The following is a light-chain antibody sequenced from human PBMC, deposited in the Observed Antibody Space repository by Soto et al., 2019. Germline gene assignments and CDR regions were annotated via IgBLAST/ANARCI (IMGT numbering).Light chain of an antibody. V-gene: IGLV4-60*02. Sequence: QSVLTQSSSASASLGSSVKLTCTLSSGHSSYIIAWHRQKPGKAPRYLMKLEGSGSYNKGSGVPDRFSGSSSGADRYLTISNLQFEDEADYYCETWDSNTRVFGGGTQLTVL. J-gene: IGLJ2*01. CDR3: ETWDSNTRV. CDR1: SGHSSYI. CDR2: LEGSGSY.